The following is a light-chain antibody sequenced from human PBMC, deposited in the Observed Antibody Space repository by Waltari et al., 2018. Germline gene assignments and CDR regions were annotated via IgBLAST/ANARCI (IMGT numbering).Light chain of an antibody. Sequence: DIQMTQSPSTLSASVGDRVTITCRASQSISTWLAWYQQKAGEAPKLLIYKASSLETGVPSRFSGSGSGTEFTLPISSLQPDDFGTYYCQQTASAPITFGRGTKVDIK. CDR3: QQTASAPIT. J-gene: IGKJ1*01. CDR1: QSISTW. V-gene: IGKV1-5*03. CDR2: KAS.